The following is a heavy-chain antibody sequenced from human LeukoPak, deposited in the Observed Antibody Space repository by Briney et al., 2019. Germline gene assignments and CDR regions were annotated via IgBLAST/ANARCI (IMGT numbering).Heavy chain of an antibody. D-gene: IGHD3-10*01. CDR2: ISGSGGST. CDR1: GFTFSSYA. J-gene: IGHJ4*02. CDR3: ARDVPTGQTMVRGVIPFDY. V-gene: IGHV3-23*01. Sequence: GGSLRLSCAASGFTFSSYAMSWVRQAPGKGLEWVSTISGSGGSTYHADSVKGRFTFSRDNPKNTLYVQMNSLRAEDTAVYYCARDVPTGQTMVRGVIPFDYWGQGTLVTVSS.